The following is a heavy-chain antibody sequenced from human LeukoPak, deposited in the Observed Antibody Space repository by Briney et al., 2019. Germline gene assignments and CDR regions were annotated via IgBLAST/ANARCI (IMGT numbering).Heavy chain of an antibody. J-gene: IGHJ4*02. V-gene: IGHV3-7*01. CDR1: GFIFSRHW. CDR3: ARDGGHSTDFDY. CDR2: IKQDGSER. Sequence: PGGSLRLSCGASGFIFSRHWMSWVRQAPGKGPEWVANIKQDGSERYYVGSVKGRFTISRDNAKNLLYLQMNSLRVEDTALYYCARDGGHSTDFDYWGQGTLVTVSS. D-gene: IGHD2/OR15-2a*01.